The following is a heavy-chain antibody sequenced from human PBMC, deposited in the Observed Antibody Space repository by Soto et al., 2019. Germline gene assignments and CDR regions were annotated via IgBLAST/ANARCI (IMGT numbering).Heavy chain of an antibody. D-gene: IGHD2-21*02. CDR3: ATCGGGWHIGY. J-gene: IGHJ4*02. Sequence: QVQLQESGPGLVKPLETLSLTCAVSGGSISGTDWWSWVRQVPGKGVEWIGEIHHTGSTNYNPSLTSPVTPSFDNTKNLFSLNLSSVTAADKAVYYCATCGGGWHIGYWGQGTLVTVSS. V-gene: IGHV4-4*02. CDR2: IHHTGST. CDR1: GGSISGTDW.